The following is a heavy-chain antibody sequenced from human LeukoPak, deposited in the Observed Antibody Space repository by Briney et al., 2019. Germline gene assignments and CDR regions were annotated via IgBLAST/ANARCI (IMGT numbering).Heavy chain of an antibody. J-gene: IGHJ5*02. V-gene: IGHV3-74*01. Sequence: GGSLRLSCAASGFTFSSYWMHWVRQAPGKGLVWVSRINSDGSSTSYADSVKGRFTTSRDNAKNTLYLQMNSLRAEDTAVYYCARETMKGGWFDPWGQGTLVTVSS. D-gene: IGHD3-22*01. CDR2: INSDGSST. CDR3: ARETMKGGWFDP. CDR1: GFTFSSYW.